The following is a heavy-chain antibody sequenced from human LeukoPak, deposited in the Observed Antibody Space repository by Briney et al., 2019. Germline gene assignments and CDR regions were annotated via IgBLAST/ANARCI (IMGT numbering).Heavy chain of an antibody. J-gene: IGHJ4*02. CDR1: GGSIRSYY. CDR3: ARGLWFGDENPPYFDY. V-gene: IGHV4-4*07. Sequence: SETLSLTCTVSGGSIRSYYWSWIRQPAGKGLEWIGRIYTSESTNYNPSLKSRVTISVDTSKNQFSLKLSSVTAADTALYYCARGLWFGDENPPYFDYWGQGTLVTVSS. D-gene: IGHD3-10*01. CDR2: IYTSEST.